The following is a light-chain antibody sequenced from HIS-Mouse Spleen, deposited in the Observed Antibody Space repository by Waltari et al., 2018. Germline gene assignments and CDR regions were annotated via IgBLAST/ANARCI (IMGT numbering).Light chain of an antibody. CDR1: ALPKKY. J-gene: IGLJ2*01. Sequence: SYELTQPPSVSVYPGQTARITCSGYALPKKYAYWYQQKSGQAPVLVIYEDSKRPSGIPERFSGSSSGTMATLTISGAQVEDEADYYCYSTDSSGNHRVFGGGTKLTVL. CDR3: YSTDSSGNHRV. CDR2: EDS. V-gene: IGLV3-10*01.